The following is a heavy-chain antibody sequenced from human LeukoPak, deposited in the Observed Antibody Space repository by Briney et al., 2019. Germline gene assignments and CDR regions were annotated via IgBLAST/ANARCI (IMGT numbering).Heavy chain of an antibody. Sequence: PGGSLRLSCAASGFTFDDYGMSWVRQAPGKGLEWVSGINWNGGSTGYADSVKGRFTISRDNAKNSLYLQMDSLRAEDTALYFCARDGDYDRSYRSGFDYWGQGTLVTVSS. CDR2: INWNGGST. CDR3: ARDGDYDRSYRSGFDY. J-gene: IGHJ4*02. V-gene: IGHV3-20*04. CDR1: GFTFDDYG. D-gene: IGHD3-10*02.